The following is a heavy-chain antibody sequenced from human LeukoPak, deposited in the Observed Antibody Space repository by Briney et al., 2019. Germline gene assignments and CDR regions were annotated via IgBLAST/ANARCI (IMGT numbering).Heavy chain of an antibody. V-gene: IGHV4-39*01. J-gene: IGHJ4*02. CDR2: IYYSGST. CDR1: GGSIRSSSYY. CDR3: AGKAGYTYGYNY. D-gene: IGHD5-18*01. Sequence: PSETLSLTCTVSGGSIRSSSYYWGGIRQPPGKGLGWIGSIYYSGSTYYNPSLKSRVTISVDTSKNQVSLRLSSVTAADTAVYYCAGKAGYTYGYNYWGQGTLVTVSS.